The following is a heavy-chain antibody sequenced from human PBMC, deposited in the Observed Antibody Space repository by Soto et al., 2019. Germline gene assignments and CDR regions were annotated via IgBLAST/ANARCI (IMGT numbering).Heavy chain of an antibody. D-gene: IGHD6-19*01. CDR1: GFTFSHYA. J-gene: IGHJ5*02. Sequence: QVQLVESRGGVVQPGRSLRLSCAASGFTFSHYAMHWVRQAPGKGLEWVAIISYDGSKKYYGDSVKGRFTISRDNSKNTLYLQINSLRVEDTAVYYCARDVAGKNWFDPWGQGTQVTVSS. V-gene: IGHV3-30-3*01. CDR2: ISYDGSKK. CDR3: ARDVAGKNWFDP.